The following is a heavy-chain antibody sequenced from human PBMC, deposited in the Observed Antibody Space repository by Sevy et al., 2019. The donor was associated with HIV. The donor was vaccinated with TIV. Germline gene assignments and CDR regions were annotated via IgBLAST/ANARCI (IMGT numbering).Heavy chain of an antibody. J-gene: IGHJ3*02. CDR1: GFTFSSYE. CDR2: ISSSGSTI. Sequence: GGSLRLSCAASGFTFSSYEMNWVRQAPGKGLEWVSYISSSGSTIYYADPVKGRFTISRDNAKNSLYLQMNSLMAEDTAVYYCARAYYDYVWGSYRPHNDAFDIWGQGTMVTVSS. CDR3: ARAYYDYVWGSYRPHNDAFDI. D-gene: IGHD3-16*02. V-gene: IGHV3-48*03.